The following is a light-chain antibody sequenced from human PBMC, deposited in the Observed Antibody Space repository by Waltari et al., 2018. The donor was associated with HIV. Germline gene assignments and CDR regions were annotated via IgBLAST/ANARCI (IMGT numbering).Light chain of an antibody. CDR2: EDD. Sequence: ILTQPHSVSESPGQTVIISCTGSSGSVASNYVQWYQLRPGNAPRTVIYEDDKRPSGVPDRFSGSSDGSSNSASLIISGLKPEDEGDYYCQSYDNSNWVFGGGTKLTV. J-gene: IGLJ3*02. CDR3: QSYDNSNWV. V-gene: IGLV6-57*02. CDR1: SGSVASNY.